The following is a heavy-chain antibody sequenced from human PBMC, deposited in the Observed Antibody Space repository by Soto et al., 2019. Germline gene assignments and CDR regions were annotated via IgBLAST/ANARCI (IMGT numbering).Heavy chain of an antibody. D-gene: IGHD1-26*01. V-gene: IGHV1-69*13. Sequence: SVKVSCKASGGTFSSYSISWVRQAPGQGLEWMGGIIPIFGTANYAQKFQGRVTITADESTSTAYMGLSSLRSEDTAVYYCARDVGSPSGPGFFDYWGQGTLVTVSS. CDR3: ARDVGSPSGPGFFDY. J-gene: IGHJ4*02. CDR1: GGTFSSYS. CDR2: IIPIFGTA.